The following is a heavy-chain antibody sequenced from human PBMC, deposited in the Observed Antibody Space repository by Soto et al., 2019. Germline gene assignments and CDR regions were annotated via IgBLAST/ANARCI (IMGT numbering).Heavy chain of an antibody. CDR1: GFSFSDIA. CDR2: IDRKTYNYAT. V-gene: IGHV3-73*02. Sequence: EVQLVEAGGGLVQPGGSLKLSCAASGFSFSDIAMHWVRQASGKGLEWVGRIDRKTYNYATTYGASVKGRCTISRDDSKNMVYLQMNRLKSDDTAVDYCSKYSGGPSTPAALGQGTPVTVSS. J-gene: IGHJ5*02. D-gene: IGHD1-26*01. CDR3: SKYSGGPSTPAA.